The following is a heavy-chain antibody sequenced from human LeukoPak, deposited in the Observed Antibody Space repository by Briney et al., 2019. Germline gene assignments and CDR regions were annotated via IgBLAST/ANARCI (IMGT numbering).Heavy chain of an antibody. D-gene: IGHD6-19*01. Sequence: GGSLRLSCAASGFTVSSNYMSWVRQAPGKGLEWVSVIYSGGSTYYADSVKGRFAISRDNSKNTLYLQMKSLRAEDTAVYYCARERNLEIAVAGTIFDYWGQGTLVTVSS. CDR2: IYSGGST. J-gene: IGHJ4*02. CDR1: GFTVSSNY. V-gene: IGHV3-66*01. CDR3: ARERNLEIAVAGTIFDY.